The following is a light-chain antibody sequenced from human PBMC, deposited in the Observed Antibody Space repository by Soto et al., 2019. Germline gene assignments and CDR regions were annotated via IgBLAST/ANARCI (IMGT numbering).Light chain of an antibody. CDR2: KAS. CDR1: QSINTW. V-gene: IGKV1-5*03. J-gene: IGKJ1*01. Sequence: DIQMTHSPSTLSAAVGDRVSITCRASQSINTWFAWFQQKPGKAPKLLIYKASSLESGVPSRFSGSGSGTEFTLTISSLQPDDFATYYCQQYNSYSWTFGQGTKVDIK. CDR3: QQYNSYSWT.